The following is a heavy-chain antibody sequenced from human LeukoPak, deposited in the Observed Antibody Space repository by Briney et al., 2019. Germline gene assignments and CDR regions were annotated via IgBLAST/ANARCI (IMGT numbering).Heavy chain of an antibody. CDR1: GFAVNTKF. CDR2: IYSGGLT. CDR3: AKDEAAAGGGLDY. J-gene: IGHJ4*02. D-gene: IGHD6-13*01. Sequence: PGGSLRLSCAASGFAVNTKFMNWVRQAPGKGLEWVSVIYSGGLTYYADSVKGRFSIFRDNPKNTVYLQMNSLRAEDTAVYYCAKDEAAAGGGLDYWGQGTLVIVSS. V-gene: IGHV3-53*01.